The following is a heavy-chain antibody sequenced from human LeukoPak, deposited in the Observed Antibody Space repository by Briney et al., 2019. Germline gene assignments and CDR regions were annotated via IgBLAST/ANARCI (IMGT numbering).Heavy chain of an antibody. CDR1: GFTLSSYS. Sequence: PGGSLRLSCAASGFTLSSYSMNWVRQAPGKGLEWVSSISSTSSYIYYVDSVKGRFTISRDNAKNSLYLQVNSLRAEDTAVYYCARNYVSYYYMDVWGKGTTVTVSS. D-gene: IGHD3-10*02. CDR2: ISSTSSYI. J-gene: IGHJ6*03. CDR3: ARNYVSYYYMDV. V-gene: IGHV3-21*01.